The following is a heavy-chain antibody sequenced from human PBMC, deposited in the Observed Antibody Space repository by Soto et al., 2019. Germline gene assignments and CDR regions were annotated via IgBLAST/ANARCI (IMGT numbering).Heavy chain of an antibody. CDR2: ISGSGGST. V-gene: IGHV3-23*01. Sequence: GGSLRLSCAASGFTFSSYAMSWVRQAPGKGLEWVSAISGSGGSTYYADSVKGRFTISRDNSKNTLYLQMNSLRAEDTAVYYCAKEYYDFWSGTSSLYYFDYWGQGTLVTVSS. D-gene: IGHD3-3*01. CDR3: AKEYYDFWSGTSSLYYFDY. J-gene: IGHJ4*02. CDR1: GFTFSSYA.